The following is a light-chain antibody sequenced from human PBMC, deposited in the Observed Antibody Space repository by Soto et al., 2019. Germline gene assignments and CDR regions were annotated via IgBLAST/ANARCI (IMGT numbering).Light chain of an antibody. CDR3: QQANIFPYT. V-gene: IGKV1D-12*01. CDR2: AAS. J-gene: IGKJ2*01. Sequence: DIQMTQSPSSVSASVRDRVTITCRASQGISSWLDWYQQKPGKAPKLLIYAASSLQSGVPSSFSGSGSGTDFTLTISSLQPEDFATYYCQQANIFPYTLGQGTKLEIK. CDR1: QGISSW.